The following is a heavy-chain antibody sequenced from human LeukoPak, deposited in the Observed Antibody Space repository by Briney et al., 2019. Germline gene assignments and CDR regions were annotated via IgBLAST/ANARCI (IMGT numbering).Heavy chain of an antibody. CDR2: IDPSDSYT. V-gene: IGHV5-10-1*01. CDR1: GYSFTRNW. CDR3: VRQGHGDRGD. J-gene: IGHJ4*02. Sequence: GEALNTSWKGSGYSFTRNWIIWVRQMPGKGLEWMGRIDPSDSYTNHRPSFQGHVTLPTGKSIRTPYLPWSSLKAPDAAMYYWVRQGHGDRGDWGQGTLVTVSS. D-gene: IGHD5-12*01.